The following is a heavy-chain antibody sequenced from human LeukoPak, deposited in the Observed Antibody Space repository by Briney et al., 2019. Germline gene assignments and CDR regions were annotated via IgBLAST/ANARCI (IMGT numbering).Heavy chain of an antibody. CDR2: IIPIFGTA. Sequence: GASVKVSCKASGGTFSSYAISWVRQAPGQGLEWMGGIIPIFGTANYAQKFQGRVTITTDEYTSTAYMELSSMRSEDTAVYYCARVVAEGPYYYYMDVWGKGTTVTVSS. J-gene: IGHJ6*03. CDR3: ARVVAEGPYYYYMDV. CDR1: GGTFSSYA. V-gene: IGHV1-69*05.